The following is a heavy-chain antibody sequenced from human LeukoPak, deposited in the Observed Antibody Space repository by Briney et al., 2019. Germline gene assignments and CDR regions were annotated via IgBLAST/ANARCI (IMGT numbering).Heavy chain of an antibody. D-gene: IGHD1-26*01. J-gene: IGHJ4*02. V-gene: IGHV4-39*01. CDR1: GGSISSSSYY. CDR2: IYYSGST. Sequence: SETLSLTCTVSGGSISSSSYYWGWIRQPPGKGLEWIGSIYYSGSTYYNPSLKSRVTISVDTSKNQFSLKLSSVTAADTAVYYCARGPPERPYLVGAHRSPFDYWGQGTLVTVSS. CDR3: ARGPPERPYLVGAHRSPFDY.